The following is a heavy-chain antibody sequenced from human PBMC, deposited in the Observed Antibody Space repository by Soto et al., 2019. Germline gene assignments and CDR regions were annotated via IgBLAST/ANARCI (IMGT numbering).Heavy chain of an antibody. J-gene: IGHJ3*01. Sequence: PGGSLRLSCAASGFTFSNYWMHWVRQVPGKGLVWVSRINTDGSSTNYADSVKGRFTISRDNAKNTLYLQMNSLRAEDTAVYYCASGDVVIVPAGVRNAFDVWGQGTMVT. CDR1: GFTFSNYW. CDR2: INTDGSST. D-gene: IGHD2-2*01. CDR3: ASGDVVIVPAGVRNAFDV. V-gene: IGHV3-74*01.